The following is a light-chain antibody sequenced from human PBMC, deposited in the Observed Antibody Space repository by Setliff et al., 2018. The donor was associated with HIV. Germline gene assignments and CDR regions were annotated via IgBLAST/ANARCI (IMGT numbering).Light chain of an antibody. CDR3: SSYTSSSTLE. CDR1: SSDVGGYNY. J-gene: IGLJ3*02. CDR2: EVS. Sequence: QSVLTQPASVSGSPGQSITISCTGTSSDVGGYNYVSWYQQHPGKVPKLMIYEVSNRPSGVSNRFSGSKSGNTASLTISGLQAEDEADYYCSSYTSSSTLEFGGGTQLTVL. V-gene: IGLV2-14*01.